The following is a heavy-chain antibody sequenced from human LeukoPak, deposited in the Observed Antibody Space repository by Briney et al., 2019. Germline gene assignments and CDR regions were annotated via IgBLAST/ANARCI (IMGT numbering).Heavy chain of an antibody. J-gene: IGHJ4*02. CDR3: AREVEEWFGEPSFDY. Sequence: GGSLRLSCAASGFTFSSYWMSWVRQAPGKGLEWVANIKQDGSEKYYVDSVKGRFTISRDNAKNSLYLQMYSLRAEDTAVYYCAREVEEWFGEPSFDYWGQGTLVTVSS. CDR1: GFTFSSYW. D-gene: IGHD3-10*01. CDR2: IKQDGSEK. V-gene: IGHV3-7*03.